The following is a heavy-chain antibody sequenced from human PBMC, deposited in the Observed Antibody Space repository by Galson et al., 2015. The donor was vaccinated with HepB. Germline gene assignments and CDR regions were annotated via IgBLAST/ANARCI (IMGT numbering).Heavy chain of an antibody. Sequence: SLRLSCAGSGFTFSDHYMDWVRQAPGKGLEWVGRTRNKANSYTTEYAASVKGRFTISRDDSKNSLYLQMNSLKTEDTAVYYCARAYGSGGPDAFEIWGQGTMVTVSS. J-gene: IGHJ3*02. CDR3: ARAYGSGGPDAFEI. V-gene: IGHV3-72*01. D-gene: IGHD3-10*01. CDR2: TRNKANSYTT. CDR1: GFTFSDHY.